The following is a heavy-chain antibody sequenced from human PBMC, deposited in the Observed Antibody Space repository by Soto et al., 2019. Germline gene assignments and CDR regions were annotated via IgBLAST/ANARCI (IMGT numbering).Heavy chain of an antibody. J-gene: IGHJ4*02. CDR2: IYYSGST. CDR3: ARMYGSGSYWGIDY. V-gene: IGHV4-61*08. D-gene: IGHD3-10*01. Sequence: SETLSLTCSVSGGSVSSGGYYWSWIRQPPGKGLEWIGYIYYSGSTNYNPSLKSRVTISVDTSKNQFSLKLSSVTAADTAVYYCARMYGSGSYWGIDYWGQGTLVTVSS. CDR1: GGSVSSGGYY.